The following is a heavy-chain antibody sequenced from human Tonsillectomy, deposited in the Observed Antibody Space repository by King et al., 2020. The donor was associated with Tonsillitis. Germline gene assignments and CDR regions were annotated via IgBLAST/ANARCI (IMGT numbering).Heavy chain of an antibody. CDR2: ISSSSSYI. Sequence: VQLVESGGGLVKPGGSLRLSCAASGFTFSTYSMSWVRQAPGKGLEWVSSISSSSSYIYYADSVKGRFTISRDNAKNSLYLQMNSLRAEDTAVYYCAREPYSSTWTGSDSLWYFDLWGRGTLVTVSS. CDR3: AREPYSSTWTGSDSLWYFDL. CDR1: GFTFSTYS. J-gene: IGHJ2*01. V-gene: IGHV3-21*01. D-gene: IGHD6-13*01.